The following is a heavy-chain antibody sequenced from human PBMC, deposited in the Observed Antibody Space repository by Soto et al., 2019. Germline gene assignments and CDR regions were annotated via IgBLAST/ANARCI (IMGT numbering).Heavy chain of an antibody. CDR2: IYYSGGT. V-gene: IGHV4-39*01. CDR1: GGSINSSSYY. Sequence: SETLSLTCTVSGGSINSSSYYWGWIRQPPGKGLEWIGSIYYSGGTYYNPSLKSRVTISVDTSKNQFSLKLSSVTAADTAVYYCARHENQLSWYYYDDWGQGTLVTVSS. D-gene: IGHD1-20*01. J-gene: IGHJ4*02. CDR3: ARHENQLSWYYYDD.